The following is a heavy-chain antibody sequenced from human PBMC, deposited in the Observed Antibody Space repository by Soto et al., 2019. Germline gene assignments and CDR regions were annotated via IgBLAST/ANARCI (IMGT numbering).Heavy chain of an antibody. V-gene: IGHV3-33*01. CDR2: IWYDGSNK. CDR1: GFTFSSYG. Sequence: GGSLRLSCAASGFTFSSYGMHWVRQAPGKGLEWVAVIWYDGSNKYYADSVKGRFTISRDNSKNTLYLQMNSLRAEDTAVYYCARDRISGRIFDYWGQGTLVTVSS. D-gene: IGHD6-19*01. CDR3: ARDRISGRIFDY. J-gene: IGHJ4*02.